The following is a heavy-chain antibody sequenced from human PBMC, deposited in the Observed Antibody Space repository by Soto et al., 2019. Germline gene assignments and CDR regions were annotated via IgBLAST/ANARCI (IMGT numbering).Heavy chain of an antibody. CDR2: TSRDETIK. V-gene: IGHV3-30*03. CDR3: AREPSRGYGDPQSPYYFDY. J-gene: IGHJ4*02. CDR1: GFAFRNYV. Sequence: QVQLVESGGGAVQPGTSLRLSCAASGFAFRNYVVHWVRQPPGKGLEWVAVTSRDETIKIYTDSVKGRFTISRDNSNNPLYLQMDSLRPEDTAVYYCAREPSRGYGDPQSPYYFDYWGQGTLVTVSS. D-gene: IGHD4-17*01.